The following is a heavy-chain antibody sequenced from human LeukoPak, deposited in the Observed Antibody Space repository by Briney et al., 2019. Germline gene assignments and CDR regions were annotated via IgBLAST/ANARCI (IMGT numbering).Heavy chain of an antibody. J-gene: IGHJ4*02. CDR3: ARDSVYSGSTRGIGY. V-gene: IGHV1-46*01. CDR2: INPSGGST. Sequence: GASVKVSCKASGYTFTSYYMHWVRQAPGQGLEWMGIINPSGGSTSYAQKFQGRVTMTRDMSTSTVYMELSSLRSEDTAVYYCARDSVYSGSTRGIGYWGQGTLVTVSS. CDR1: GYTFTSYY. D-gene: IGHD5-12*01.